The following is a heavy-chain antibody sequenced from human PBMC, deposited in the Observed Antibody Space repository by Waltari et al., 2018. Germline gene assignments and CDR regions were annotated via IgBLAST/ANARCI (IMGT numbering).Heavy chain of an antibody. V-gene: IGHV4-4*07. CDR2: VFSSGST. CDR3: ARGRGLQGFNFYYDMDV. D-gene: IGHD4-4*01. J-gene: IGHJ6*03. CDR1: GVFVNDLS. Sequence: QVHLQESGPGRLKPSETLSLTCTVSGVFVNDLSRSWIRRPAGKGLEWIGRVFSSGSTNYNSSLKSRVTMSVDTSKNQISLKLTSVTAADTGIYYCARGRGLQGFNFYYDMDVWGKGSAVTVSS.